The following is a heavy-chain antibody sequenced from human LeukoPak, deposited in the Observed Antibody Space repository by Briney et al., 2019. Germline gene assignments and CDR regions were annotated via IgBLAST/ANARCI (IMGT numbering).Heavy chain of an antibody. J-gene: IGHJ4*02. Sequence: PSETLSLTCAVYGVSFSGHYWSWVRQSPERGLEWIGEINDRGHTKYNPSLKSRLTLSVDTSKKEFSLKLRAVTAADTAVYFCARDPTTVYNVAYYFDIWGQGTLVAVSS. CDR2: INDRGHT. CDR1: GVSFSGHY. CDR3: ARDPTTVYNVAYYFDI. V-gene: IGHV4-34*01. D-gene: IGHD4-17*01.